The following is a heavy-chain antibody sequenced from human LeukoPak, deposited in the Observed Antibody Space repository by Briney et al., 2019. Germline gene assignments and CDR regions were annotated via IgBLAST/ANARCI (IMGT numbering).Heavy chain of an antibody. CDR2: IYYSGST. Sequence: SETLSLTCTVSGGSISSYYWSWIRQPPGKGLEWIGYIYYSGSTNYNPSLKSRVSISVDTSKNQFSLKLSSVTAADTAVYYCARVSDGTAMVNWGQGTLVTVSS. D-gene: IGHD5-18*01. J-gene: IGHJ4*02. CDR1: GGSISSYY. CDR3: ARVSDGTAMVN. V-gene: IGHV4-59*01.